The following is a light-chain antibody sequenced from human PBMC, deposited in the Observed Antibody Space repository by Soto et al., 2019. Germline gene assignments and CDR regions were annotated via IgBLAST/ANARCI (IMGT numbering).Light chain of an antibody. CDR3: ETCDSNTHTV. CDR1: SGHSSYI. CDR2: LEGSGSY. J-gene: IGLJ3*02. V-gene: IGLV4-60*02. Sequence: QPVLTQSSSASASLGSSVKLTCTLSSGHSSYIIAWHQQQPGKAPRYLMKLEGSGSYNTGSGVPDRFSGSSSGADRYLTISNLQVEDEADYYCETCDSNTHTVFGGGTKLTVL.